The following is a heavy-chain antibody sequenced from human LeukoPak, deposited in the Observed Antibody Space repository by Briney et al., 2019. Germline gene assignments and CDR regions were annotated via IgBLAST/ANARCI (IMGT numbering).Heavy chain of an antibody. Sequence: ASVKVSCKASGYTFTSYYMHWARQAPGQGLEWMGIINPSGGSTSYAQKFQGRVTMTRDTSTSTVYMELSSLRSEDTAVYYCARDGPFSRYYYDSSGYSTRRPFDYWGQGTLVTVSS. V-gene: IGHV1-46*01. CDR1: GYTFTSYY. J-gene: IGHJ4*02. CDR3: ARDGPFSRYYYDSSGYSTRRPFDY. CDR2: INPSGGST. D-gene: IGHD3-22*01.